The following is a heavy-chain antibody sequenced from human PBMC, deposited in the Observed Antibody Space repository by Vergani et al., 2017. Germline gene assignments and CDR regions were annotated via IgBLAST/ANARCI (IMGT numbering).Heavy chain of an antibody. V-gene: IGHV4-34*01. D-gene: IGHD2-2*01. CDR3: ARGGRSSTSCPDAFDI. Sequence: VQLLESGGGLVQPGGSLRLSCAASGFTFSSYAMSWVRQAPGKGLEWIGEINHSGSTNYNPFLKSRVTISVDTSKNQFSLKLSSVTAADTAVYYCARGGRSSTSCPDAFDIWGQGTMVTVSS. CDR2: INHSGST. CDR1: GFTFSSYA. J-gene: IGHJ3*02.